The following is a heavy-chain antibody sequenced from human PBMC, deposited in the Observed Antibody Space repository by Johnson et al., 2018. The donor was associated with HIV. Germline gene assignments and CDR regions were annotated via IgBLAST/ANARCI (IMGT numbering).Heavy chain of an antibody. Sequence: VQLVESGGGVVQPGRSLRLSCAASGFTFSSYGMHWVRQVPGKGLDWVSGIHWNGGSRGYAASVQGRFTISRDNAKNSLYLQMNSLRAEDTALYYCARVLVGTTTDAFDIWGQGTMVTVSS. CDR1: GFTFSSYG. D-gene: IGHD1-26*01. J-gene: IGHJ3*02. CDR2: IHWNGGSR. V-gene: IGHV3-20*04. CDR3: ARVLVGTTTDAFDI.